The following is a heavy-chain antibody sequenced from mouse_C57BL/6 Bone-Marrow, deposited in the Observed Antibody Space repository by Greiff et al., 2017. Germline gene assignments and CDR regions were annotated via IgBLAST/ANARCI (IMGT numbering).Heavy chain of an antibody. CDR1: GFTFSDYG. CDR3: ARQGNGSRYGAMDY. D-gene: IGHD1-1*01. CDR2: ISNLAYSI. Sequence: EVKLVESGGGLVQPGGSLKLSCAASGFTFSDYGMAWVRQAPRKGPEWVAFISNLAYSIYYADTVTGRFTISRDNAKNTLYLELSSLRSEDTARYYCARQGNGSRYGAMDYWGKGTTVTVSS. V-gene: IGHV5-15*01. J-gene: IGHJ4*01.